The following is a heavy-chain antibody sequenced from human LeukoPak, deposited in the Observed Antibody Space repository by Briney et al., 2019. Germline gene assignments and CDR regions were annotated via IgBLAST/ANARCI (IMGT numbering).Heavy chain of an antibody. Sequence: ASVKVSCKVSGYTFTSYGISWVRQAPGQGLEWMGWISPYNGHTNYAQPFQGRGTMTTDTSTSSAYMELRSLRSDDTAVYYYAREKFGVSFDSWGQGTLVTVSS. CDR1: GYTFTSYG. CDR3: AREKFGVSFDS. CDR2: ISPYNGHT. D-gene: IGHD3-10*01. V-gene: IGHV1-18*01. J-gene: IGHJ4*02.